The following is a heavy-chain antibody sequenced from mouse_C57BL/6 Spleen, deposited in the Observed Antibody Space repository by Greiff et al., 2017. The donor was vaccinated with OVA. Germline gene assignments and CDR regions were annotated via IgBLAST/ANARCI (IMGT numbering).Heavy chain of an antibody. D-gene: IGHD2-1*01. CDR1: GYTFTSYG. Sequence: QVQLKESGAELARPGASVKLSCKASGYTFTSYGISWVKQRTGQGLEWIGEIYPRSGNTYYNEKFKGKATLTADKSSSTAYMELRSLTSEDSTVYFCARPYGNMGSYFDYWGQGTTLTVSS. CDR2: IYPRSGNT. V-gene: IGHV1-81*01. J-gene: IGHJ2*01. CDR3: ARPYGNMGSYFDY.